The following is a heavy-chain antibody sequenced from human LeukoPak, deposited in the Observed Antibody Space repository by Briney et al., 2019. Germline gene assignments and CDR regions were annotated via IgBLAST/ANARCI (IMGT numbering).Heavy chain of an antibody. CDR1: GFTFSSYA. Sequence: GRSLRLSCAASGFTFSSYAMHWVRQAPGKGLEWVAVISYDGSNKYYADSVKGRFTISRDNSKNTLYLQMNSLRAEDTAVYYCATQSSGSYYRYWGQGTLVTVSS. V-gene: IGHV3-30*14. J-gene: IGHJ4*02. D-gene: IGHD1-26*01. CDR3: ATQSSGSYYRY. CDR2: ISYDGSNK.